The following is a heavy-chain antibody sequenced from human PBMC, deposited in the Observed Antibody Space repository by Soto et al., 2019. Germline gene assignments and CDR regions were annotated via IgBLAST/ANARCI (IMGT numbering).Heavy chain of an antibody. D-gene: IGHD3-3*01. CDR3: ARDREGYDFWSGKEGYSYYYYGMDV. CDR1: GFTFSSYS. J-gene: IGHJ6*02. Sequence: PGGSLRLSCAASGFTFSSYSMNWVRQAPGKGLEWVSYISSSSSTIYYADSVKGRFTISRDNAKNSLYLQMNSLRDEDTAVYYCARDREGYDFWSGKEGYSYYYYGMDVWGQGTSVTVS. CDR2: ISSSSSTI. V-gene: IGHV3-48*02.